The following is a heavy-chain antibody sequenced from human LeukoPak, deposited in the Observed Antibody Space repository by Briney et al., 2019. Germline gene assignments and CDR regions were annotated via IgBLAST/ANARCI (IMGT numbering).Heavy chain of an antibody. Sequence: GGSLRLSCAASGFTFSSYWMHWVRRAPGKGLVWVSRVNTDGSDTDYADSVKGRFTISRDNAKNTLYLQMNSLRAEDTAVYYCARGKLAVQDYWGQGTLVTVSS. J-gene: IGHJ4*02. D-gene: IGHD3-3*02. CDR1: GFTFSSYW. V-gene: IGHV3-74*01. CDR3: ARGKLAVQDY. CDR2: VNTDGSDT.